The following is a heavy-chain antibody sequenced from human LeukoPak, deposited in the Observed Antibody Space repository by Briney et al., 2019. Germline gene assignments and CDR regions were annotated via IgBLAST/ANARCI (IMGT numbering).Heavy chain of an antibody. D-gene: IGHD3-10*01. CDR3: TRQEYYYGSGSYWSGVFDI. V-gene: IGHV3-73*01. Sequence: GGSLRLSCAASGFTFSGFAMHWVRQASGKGLEWVGRIRSKANSYATAYAASVKGRFTISRDDSKNTAYLQMNSLKTEDTAVYYCTRQEYYYGSGSYWSGVFDIWGQGTMVTVSS. CDR1: GFTFSGFA. J-gene: IGHJ3*02. CDR2: IRSKANSYAT.